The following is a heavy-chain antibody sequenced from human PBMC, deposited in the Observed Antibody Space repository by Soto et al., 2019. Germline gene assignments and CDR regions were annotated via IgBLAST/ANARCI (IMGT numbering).Heavy chain of an antibody. J-gene: IGHJ4*02. D-gene: IGHD6-19*01. Sequence: SGPTLVNPTQTLTLTCTFSGFSLSTSGMCVSWIRQPPGKALEWLALIDWDDDKYYSTSLKTRLTISKDTSKNQVVLTMTNMDPVDTATYYCAHAGYSSGWYADRYFDYWGQGTLVTVSS. V-gene: IGHV2-70*12. CDR3: AHAGYSSGWYADRYFDY. CDR2: IDWDDDK. CDR1: GFSLSTSGMC.